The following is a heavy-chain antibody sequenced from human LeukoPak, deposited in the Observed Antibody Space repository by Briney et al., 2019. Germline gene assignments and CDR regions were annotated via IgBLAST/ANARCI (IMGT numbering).Heavy chain of an antibody. CDR1: GGSISSYY. J-gene: IGHJ6*02. D-gene: IGHD3-10*01. V-gene: IGHV4-59*08. CDR3: ARLKMVRGARGYYYGMDV. CDR2: IYYSGST. Sequence: KTSETLSLTCTVSGGSISSYYWSWIRQPPGKGLEWIGYIYYSGSTNYNPSLKSRVTISVDTSKNQFSLKLSSVTAADTAVYYCARLKMVRGARGYYYGMDVWGQGTTVTVS.